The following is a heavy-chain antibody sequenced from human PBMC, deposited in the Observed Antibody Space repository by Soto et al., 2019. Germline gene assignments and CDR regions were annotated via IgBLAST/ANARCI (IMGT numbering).Heavy chain of an antibody. V-gene: IGHV3-30*18. CDR2: ISYDGSNK. D-gene: IGHD6-13*01. J-gene: IGHJ4*02. CDR3: AKDRVSSISWLDY. Sequence: QVQLVESGGGVVQPGRSLRLSCAASGFTFSSYGMHWVRQAPGKGLEWVAVISYDGSNKYYADSVKGRFTISRDNSKNTLYRQMNRLRAEDTAVYYCAKDRVSSISWLDYWCQGTLVTVSS. CDR1: GFTFSSYG.